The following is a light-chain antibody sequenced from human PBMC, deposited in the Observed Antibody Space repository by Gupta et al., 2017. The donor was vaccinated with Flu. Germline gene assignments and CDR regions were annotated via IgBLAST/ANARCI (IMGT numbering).Light chain of an antibody. J-gene: IGKJ3*01. CDR3: QQEDTTPFT. CDR1: QSILYSSNNKNY. Sequence: DIVMTQSPDFLAVSLGERATINCKSSQSILYSSNNKNYLAWYQRKPGQPPKLLVYWASTRESGVPDRFSGSGSGTNFTLTINSLQAEDVAVYYCQQEDTTPFTFGHGTKVDVK. CDR2: WAS. V-gene: IGKV4-1*01.